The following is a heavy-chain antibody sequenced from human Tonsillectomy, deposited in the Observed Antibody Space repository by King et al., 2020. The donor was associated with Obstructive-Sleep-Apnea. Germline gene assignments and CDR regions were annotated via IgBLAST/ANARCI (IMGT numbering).Heavy chain of an antibody. D-gene: IGHD3-10*01. V-gene: IGHV1-69*01. Sequence: VQLVESGAEVKKPGSSVKVSCKASGGTFSSYAISWVRQAPGQGLEWIGGIIPIFGTANYAQKFQGRVTITADESTSTAYMELSSLRSEETAVYYCARQEGRTYYYGSGSYHNWFDPWGQGTLVTVSS. CDR3: ARQEGRTYYYGSGSYHNWFDP. J-gene: IGHJ5*02. CDR1: GGTFSSYA. CDR2: IIPIFGTA.